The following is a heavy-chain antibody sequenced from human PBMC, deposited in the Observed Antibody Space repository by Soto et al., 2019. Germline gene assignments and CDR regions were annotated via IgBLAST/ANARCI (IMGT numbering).Heavy chain of an antibody. Sequence: ASVTVSCKASGYTFTSYAMHWVRQAPGQGLEWMGWINPNSGGTNYAQKFQGRVTMTRDTSISTAYMELSRLRSDDTAVYYCARTYYYDSSGYINYYGMDVWGQGTTVTVSS. J-gene: IGHJ6*02. V-gene: IGHV1-2*02. D-gene: IGHD3-22*01. CDR3: ARTYYYDSSGYINYYGMDV. CDR2: INPNSGGT. CDR1: GYTFTSYA.